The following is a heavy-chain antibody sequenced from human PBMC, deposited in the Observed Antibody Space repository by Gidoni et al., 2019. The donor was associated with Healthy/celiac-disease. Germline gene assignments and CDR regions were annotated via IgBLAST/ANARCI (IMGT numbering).Heavy chain of an antibody. V-gene: IGHV3-48*02. CDR3: AREGYYYDSSGYYSDAPPPNDAFDI. CDR2: ISSSSSTI. CDR1: GFTFSSYS. Sequence: EVQLVESGGGLVQPGGSLRLSCAASGFTFSSYSMNWVRQAPGKGLEWVSYISSSSSTIYYADSVKGRFTISRDNAKNSLYLQMNSLRDEDTAVYYCAREGYYYDSSGYYSDAPPPNDAFDIWGQGTMVTVSS. D-gene: IGHD3-22*01. J-gene: IGHJ3*02.